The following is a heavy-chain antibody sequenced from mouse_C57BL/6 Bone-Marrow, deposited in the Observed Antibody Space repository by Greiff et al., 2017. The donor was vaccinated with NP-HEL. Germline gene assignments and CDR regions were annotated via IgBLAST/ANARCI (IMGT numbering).Heavy chain of an antibody. CDR1: GYTFTSYW. Sequence: QVQLKQPGAELVKPGASVKLSCKASGYTFTSYWMHWVKQRPGRGLEWIGRIDPNSGGTKYNEKFKSKATLTVDKPSSTAYMQLSSLTSEDSAVYYCARSHYGSSPLFAYWGQGTLVTVSA. J-gene: IGHJ3*01. D-gene: IGHD1-1*01. CDR2: IDPNSGGT. V-gene: IGHV1-72*01. CDR3: ARSHYGSSPLFAY.